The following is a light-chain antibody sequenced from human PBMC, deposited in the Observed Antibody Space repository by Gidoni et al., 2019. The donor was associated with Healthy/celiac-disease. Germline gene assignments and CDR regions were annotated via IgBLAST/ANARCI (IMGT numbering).Light chain of an antibody. Sequence: IVLTQSPGTLSLSPGERATFPCRASQSVSSSYLAWYQQKPGQAPRLLIDGASSRATGIPDRFSGSGSGTDFTLTISRLDPEDFAVYYCQQYGSSPWTFGQGTKVEIK. CDR3: QQYGSSPWT. J-gene: IGKJ1*01. CDR2: GAS. CDR1: QSVSSSY. V-gene: IGKV3-20*01.